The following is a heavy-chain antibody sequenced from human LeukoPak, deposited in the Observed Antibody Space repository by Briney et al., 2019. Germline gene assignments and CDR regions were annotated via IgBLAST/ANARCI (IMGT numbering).Heavy chain of an antibody. CDR1: GGSISGSSYY. CDR2: IYYSGST. Sequence: SETLSLTCTVSGGSISGSSYYWGWIRQPPGKGLEWIGSIYYSGSTYYNPSLKSRVTISVDTSKNQFSLELSSVTAADTAVYYCASLLNWFDPWGQGTLVTVSS. V-gene: IGHV4-39*01. CDR3: ASLLNWFDP. J-gene: IGHJ5*02.